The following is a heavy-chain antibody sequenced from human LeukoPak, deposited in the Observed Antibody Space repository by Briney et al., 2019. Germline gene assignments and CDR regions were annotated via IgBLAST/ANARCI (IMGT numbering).Heavy chain of an antibody. D-gene: IGHD6-13*01. V-gene: IGHV1-18*01. CDR1: GYTFTSYG. CDR2: ISAYNGNT. CDR3: ARDSGRIAATGNFDY. J-gene: IGHJ4*02. Sequence: SVKVSCKASGYTFTSYGISWVRQAPGQGLEWMGWISAYNGNTNYAQKLQGRVTMTTDTSTSTAYMELRSLRSDDTAVYYCARDSGRIAATGNFDYWGQGTLVTVSS.